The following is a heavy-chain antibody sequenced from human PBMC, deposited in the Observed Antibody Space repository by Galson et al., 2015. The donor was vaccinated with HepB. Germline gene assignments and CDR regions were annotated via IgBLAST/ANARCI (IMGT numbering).Heavy chain of an antibody. J-gene: IGHJ1*01. Sequence: SVKVSCKVSGYTLTELSMHWVRQAPGKGLEWMGGFDPEDGETIYAQKFQGRVTMTENTSTDTAYMELSSLRSEDTAVYYCATDNLSSSWYSEYFQHWGQGTLVTVSS. V-gene: IGHV1-24*01. CDR1: GYTLTELS. CDR2: FDPEDGET. CDR3: ATDNLSSSWYSEYFQH. D-gene: IGHD6-13*01.